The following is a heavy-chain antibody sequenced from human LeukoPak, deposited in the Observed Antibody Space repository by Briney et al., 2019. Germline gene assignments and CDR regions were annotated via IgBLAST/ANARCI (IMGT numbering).Heavy chain of an antibody. V-gene: IGHV3-23*01. CDR1: GFTFKTYG. Sequence: GGSLRLSCVASGFTFKTYGMSWVRRAPGKGLEWVSTLSGSDGSTYYADSVKGRFTISRDNSKSTLYLQMNSLRAEDTAVYYCAAGFYFGDYWGQGTWVTVSS. CDR2: LSGSDGST. CDR3: AAGFYFGDY. D-gene: IGHD3-3*01. J-gene: IGHJ4*02.